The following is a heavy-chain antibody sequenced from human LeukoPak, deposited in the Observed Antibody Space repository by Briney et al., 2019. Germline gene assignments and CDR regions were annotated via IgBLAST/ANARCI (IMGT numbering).Heavy chain of an antibody. CDR1: GGSISSYY. V-gene: IGHV4-59*01. D-gene: IGHD1-26*01. CDR2: IYYSGST. CDR3: ARGRSNYYGMDV. Sequence: PSETLSLTCTVSGGSISSYYWSWIRQPPGKGLEWIGYIYYSGSTNYNPSLKSRVTISVDTSKNQFSLKLSSVTAADTAVYYCARGRSNYYGMDVWGQGTTVTVSS. J-gene: IGHJ6*02.